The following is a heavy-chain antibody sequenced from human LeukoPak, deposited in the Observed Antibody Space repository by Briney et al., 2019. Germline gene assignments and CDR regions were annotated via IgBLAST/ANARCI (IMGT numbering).Heavy chain of an antibody. CDR3: AREAPIGGSYPFYYYYGMDV. CDR1: GFIFTNYF. Sequence: PGGSLRLSCAASGFIFTNYFMSWVRQAPGKGLEWVANIKQDGSEKYYVDSVKGRFTISRDNAKNSLYLQMNSLRAEDTAVYYCAREAPIGGSYPFYYYYGMDVWGQGTTVTVSS. J-gene: IGHJ6*02. D-gene: IGHD1-26*01. CDR2: IKQDGSEK. V-gene: IGHV3-7*03.